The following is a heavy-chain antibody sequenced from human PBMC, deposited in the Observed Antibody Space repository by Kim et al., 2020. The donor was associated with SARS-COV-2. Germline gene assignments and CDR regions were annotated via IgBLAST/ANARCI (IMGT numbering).Heavy chain of an antibody. CDR2: ISWDGGST. D-gene: IGHD3-22*01. J-gene: IGHJ4*02. V-gene: IGHV3-43*01. CDR3: AKVGLYDSSQGLDY. Sequence: GGSLRLSCAASGFTFDDYTMHWVRQAPGKGLEWVSLISWDGGSTYYADSVKGRFTISRDNSKNSLYLQMNSLRTEDTALYYCAKVGLYDSSQGLDYWGQGTLVTVSS. CDR1: GFTFDDYT.